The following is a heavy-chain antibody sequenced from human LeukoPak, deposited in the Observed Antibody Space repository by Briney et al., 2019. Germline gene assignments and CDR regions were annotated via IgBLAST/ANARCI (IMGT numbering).Heavy chain of an antibody. V-gene: IGHV3-23*01. CDR3: AKAHYYDSSGYYYYYFDY. CDR2: ISGSGGST. CDR1: GFTFSSYA. J-gene: IGHJ4*02. Sequence: PGGSLRLSCAASGFTFSSYAMSWVRQAPGKGLEWASAISGSGGSTYYADSVKGRFTISRDNSKNTLYLQMNSLRAEDAAVYYCAKAHYYDSSGYYYYYFDYWGQGTLVTVSS. D-gene: IGHD3-22*01.